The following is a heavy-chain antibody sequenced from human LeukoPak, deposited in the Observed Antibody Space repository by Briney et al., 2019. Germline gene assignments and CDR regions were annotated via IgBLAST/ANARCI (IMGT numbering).Heavy chain of an antibody. D-gene: IGHD2-21*02. CDR1: GFTFSTYA. CDR2: IKGSGGDP. Sequence: PGGSLRLSCAATGFTFSTYAMGWVRQAPGGGLEWVSSIKGSGGDPFYADSVRGRFTISKDKSKNTLYLQLNSLRPEDTAVYFCAQGGHDFNPFYYWGQGTLVTVSS. V-gene: IGHV3-23*01. J-gene: IGHJ4*02. CDR3: AQGGHDFNPFYY.